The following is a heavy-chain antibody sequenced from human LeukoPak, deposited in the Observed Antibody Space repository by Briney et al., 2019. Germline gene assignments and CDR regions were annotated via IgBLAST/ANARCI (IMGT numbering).Heavy chain of an antibody. J-gene: IGHJ4*02. CDR2: ITSSRTV. CDR3: ARDYCSGPKCYFIDY. D-gene: IGHD2-15*01. CDR1: GFTFSNYT. V-gene: IGHV3-48*04. Sequence: GGSLRLSCAASGFTFSNYTMNWVRQAPGRGREWVSYITSSRTVNYAGSVKGRFTISRDNAKNSLFLQMNSLRAEDTAVYYCARDYCSGPKCYFIDYWGQGALVTVSS.